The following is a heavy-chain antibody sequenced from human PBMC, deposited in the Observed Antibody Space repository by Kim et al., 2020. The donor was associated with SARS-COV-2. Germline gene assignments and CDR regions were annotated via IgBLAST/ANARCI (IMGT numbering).Heavy chain of an antibody. CDR2: ISCNSGSI. V-gene: IGHV3-9*01. D-gene: IGHD6-13*01. CDR3: AKVSRKSSWYPSEYFQH. Sequence: GGSLRLSCAASGFTFDDYAMHWVRQAPGKGLEWVSGISCNSGSIGYADSVKGRFTISRDNAKNSLYLQMNSLRAVDTALYYCAKVSRKSSWYPSEYFQHWGQGTLVTVSS. J-gene: IGHJ1*01. CDR1: GFTFDDYA.